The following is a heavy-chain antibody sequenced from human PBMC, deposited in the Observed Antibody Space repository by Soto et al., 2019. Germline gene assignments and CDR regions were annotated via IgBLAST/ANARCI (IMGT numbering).Heavy chain of an antibody. Sequence: ASVKVSCKASGYTFTSYAMHWVRQAPGQRLEWMGWINAGNGNTKYSQKFQGRVTITRDTSASTAYMELSSLRSEDTAVYYCARDKPFRTGRYYYYGMDVWGQGTTVTVFS. V-gene: IGHV1-3*01. CDR1: GYTFTSYA. CDR2: INAGNGNT. D-gene: IGHD1-1*01. CDR3: ARDKPFRTGRYYYYGMDV. J-gene: IGHJ6*02.